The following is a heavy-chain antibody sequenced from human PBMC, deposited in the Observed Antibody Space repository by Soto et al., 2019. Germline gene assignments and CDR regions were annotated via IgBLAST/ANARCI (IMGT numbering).Heavy chain of an antibody. Sequence: SETLSLTCTVSGGSVVNSNYYWGWIRQSPGKGLEWLGSVYYRGRSYSKSSVKSRVTISFDTSKNQFSLNLNSVTSSDTAVYFCVSQRTSVLTQAYFDYWGPGALVTVSS. V-gene: IGHV4-39*01. CDR3: VSQRTSVLTQAYFDY. CDR1: GGSVVNSNYY. J-gene: IGHJ4*02. D-gene: IGHD2-8*01. CDR2: VYYRGRS.